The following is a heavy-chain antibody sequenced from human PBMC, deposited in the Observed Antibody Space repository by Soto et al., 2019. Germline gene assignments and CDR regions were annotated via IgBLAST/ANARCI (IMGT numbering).Heavy chain of an antibody. CDR3: ARNYCSSSTSCYLGWFDP. J-gene: IGHJ5*02. Sequence: SVKVSCNASGGTFSSYAISWVRQAPGQGLEWMGGIIPIFGTANYAQKFQGRVTITADESTSTAYMELSSLRSEDTAVYYCARNYCSSSTSCYLGWFDPWGQGTLVTVSS. CDR1: GGTFSSYA. V-gene: IGHV1-69*13. D-gene: IGHD2-2*01. CDR2: IIPIFGTA.